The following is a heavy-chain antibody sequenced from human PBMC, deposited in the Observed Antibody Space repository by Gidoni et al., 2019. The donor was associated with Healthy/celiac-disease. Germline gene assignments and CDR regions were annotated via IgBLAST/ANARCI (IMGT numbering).Heavy chain of an antibody. CDR1: GYTFTSYD. J-gene: IGHJ6*02. CDR3: ARGRITIFGVPYYYYYGMDV. V-gene: IGHV1-8*01. Sequence: QVQLVQSGAEVKKPGASVKVSCKASGYTFTSYDINWVRQATGQGLEWMGWMNPNSGNTGYAQKFQGRVTMTRNTSISTAYMELSSLRSEDTAVYYCARGRITIFGVPYYYYYGMDVWGQGTTVTVSS. CDR2: MNPNSGNT. D-gene: IGHD3-3*01.